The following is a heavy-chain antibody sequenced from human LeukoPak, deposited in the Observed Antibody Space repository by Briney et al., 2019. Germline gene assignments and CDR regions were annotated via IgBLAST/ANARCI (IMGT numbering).Heavy chain of an antibody. CDR3: VRDHYYDSSGYTFRH. Sequence: PSETLSLTCAVSGGSISSSNWWSWVRQPPGKGLEWIGEIYHSGSTNYNPSLKSRVTISVDKSKNQFSLKLSSVTAADTAVYYCVRDHYYDSSGYTFRHWGQGTLVTVSS. CDR1: GGSISSSNW. J-gene: IGHJ1*01. D-gene: IGHD3-22*01. V-gene: IGHV4-4*02. CDR2: IYHSGST.